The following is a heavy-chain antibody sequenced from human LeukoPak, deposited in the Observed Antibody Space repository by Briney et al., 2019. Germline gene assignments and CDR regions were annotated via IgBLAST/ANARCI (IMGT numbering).Heavy chain of an antibody. D-gene: IGHD6-13*01. CDR1: GGSLSRYY. CDR2: IFYSGST. CDR3: ARHASAAGTFDL. J-gene: IGHJ5*02. V-gene: IGHV4-59*08. Sequence: SETLSLTCTVSGGSLSRYYWSWIRRPPGKELEWIGYIFYSGSTNYNPFLKSRVTMSVDTFRDQFSLKLTSVTASDTAVYYCARHASAAGTFDLWGQGTLVTVSS.